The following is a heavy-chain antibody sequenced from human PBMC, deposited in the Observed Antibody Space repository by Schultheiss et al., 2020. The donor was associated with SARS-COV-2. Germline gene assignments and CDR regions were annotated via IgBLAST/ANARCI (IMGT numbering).Heavy chain of an antibody. Sequence: GESLKISCAASGFTFSSYSMNWVRQAPGKGLEWVANIKQDGSEKYYVDSVKGRFTISRDNAKNSLYLQMNSLRAEDTAVYYCARDRGSGWPYYYYYMDVWGKGTTVTVSS. V-gene: IGHV3-7*03. CDR3: ARDRGSGWPYYYYYMDV. D-gene: IGHD6-19*01. CDR1: GFTFSSYS. J-gene: IGHJ6*03. CDR2: IKQDGSEK.